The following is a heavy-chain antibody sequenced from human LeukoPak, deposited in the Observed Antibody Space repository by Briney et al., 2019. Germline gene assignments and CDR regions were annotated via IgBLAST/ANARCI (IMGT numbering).Heavy chain of an antibody. CDR3: ARDDVASGGGDY. J-gene: IGHJ4*02. CDR2: INPNSGGT. CDR1: GYTFTGYY. V-gene: IGHV1-2*02. D-gene: IGHD2-15*01. Sequence: GASVKVSCKASGYTFTGYYMHWVRQAPGQGLEWMGWINPNSGGTNYAQKFQGRVTMTGDTSISTAYMELSRLRSDDTAVYYCARDDVASGGGDYWGQGTLVTVSS.